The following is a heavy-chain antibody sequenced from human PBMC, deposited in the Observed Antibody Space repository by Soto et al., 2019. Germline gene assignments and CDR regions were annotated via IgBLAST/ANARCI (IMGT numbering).Heavy chain of an antibody. CDR2: ISPYSGNT. Sequence: QVQLVQSGDEVRKPGSSVKVSCKASGYIFVNYGIAWVRQAPGQGLEWMGWISPYSGNTHYASKVHGSLTMXTXPXXSTAYMDLGSLTSDDTAVYYCAMVDNYVTPTPQDVWGQGTTVTVSS. J-gene: IGHJ6*02. CDR1: GYIFVNYG. D-gene: IGHD3-16*01. CDR3: AMVDNYVTPTPQDV. V-gene: IGHV1-18*01.